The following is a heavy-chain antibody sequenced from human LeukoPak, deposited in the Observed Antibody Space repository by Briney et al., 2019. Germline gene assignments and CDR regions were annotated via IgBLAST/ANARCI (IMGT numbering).Heavy chain of an antibody. CDR1: GFTFSNYG. CDR3: ARDLGLYYKNPLGFDP. D-gene: IGHD2-8*01. Sequence: GGSLRLSCAASGFTFSNYGMSWVRQAPGKGLEWVSSISSSSYIYYADSVKGRFTISRDNAKNSLYLQMNSLRAEDTAVYYCARDLGLYYKNPLGFDPWGQGTLVTVSS. J-gene: IGHJ5*02. V-gene: IGHV3-21*01. CDR2: ISSSSYI.